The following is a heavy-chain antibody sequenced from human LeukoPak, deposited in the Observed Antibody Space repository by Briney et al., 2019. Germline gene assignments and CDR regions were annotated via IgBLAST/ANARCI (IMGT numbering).Heavy chain of an antibody. CDR2: IYTSGST. CDR3: AREVVIQRNWLDP. CDR1: GGSISSGSYY. Sequence: SETLSLTCTVSGGSISSGSYYWSRIRQPAGKGLEWIGRIYTSGSTNYNPSLKSRVTISVDTSKNQFSLKLSSVTAADTAVYYCAREVVIQRNWLDPWGQGTLATVSS. V-gene: IGHV4-61*02. J-gene: IGHJ5*02. D-gene: IGHD3-22*01.